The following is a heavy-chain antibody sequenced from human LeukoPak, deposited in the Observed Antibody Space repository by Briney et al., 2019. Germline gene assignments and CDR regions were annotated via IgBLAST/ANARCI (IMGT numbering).Heavy chain of an antibody. CDR1: GGSFSGYY. D-gene: IGHD6-25*01. Sequence: PSETLSLTCAVYGGSFSGYYWSWIRQPPGKGLEWIGEINHSGSTNYNPSLKSRVTISVDTSKNQFSLKLSSVTAADTAVYYCARHQRGPNYFDYWGQGTLVTVSS. J-gene: IGHJ4*02. CDR2: INHSGST. V-gene: IGHV4-34*01. CDR3: ARHQRGPNYFDY.